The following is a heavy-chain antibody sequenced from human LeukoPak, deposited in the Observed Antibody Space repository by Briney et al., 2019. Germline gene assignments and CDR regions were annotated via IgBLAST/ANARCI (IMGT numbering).Heavy chain of an antibody. D-gene: IGHD2-15*01. J-gene: IGHJ4*02. CDR1: GFTFGSYA. V-gene: IGHV3-23*01. CDR2: IFCSGGSA. CDR3: AKTTTGYGSVRYPAWPFDY. Sequence: GGSLRLSCAASGFTFGSYAMYWVRQAPGKGLEWVSGIFCSGGSAIYADSVKGRFTISRDNSKNTVYLQMDSLRADDTATYYCAKTTTGYGSVRYPAWPFDYWGQGTLVTVSS.